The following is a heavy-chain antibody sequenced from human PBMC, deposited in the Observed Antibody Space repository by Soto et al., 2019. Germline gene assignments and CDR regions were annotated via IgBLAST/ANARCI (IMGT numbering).Heavy chain of an antibody. CDR2: IAWNGGSV. D-gene: IGHD3-3*01. Sequence: PGGSLRLSCAASGFTFDDYAMHWVRQPPGKGLEWVAGIAWNGGSVSYVDSVEGRFTISRDNAKRSLDLQMNSLRPEDTALYFCTKDYLKYDFWSGFSSWGQGTQVTVSS. V-gene: IGHV3-9*01. CDR1: GFTFDDYA. CDR3: TKDYLKYDFWSGFSS. J-gene: IGHJ5*02.